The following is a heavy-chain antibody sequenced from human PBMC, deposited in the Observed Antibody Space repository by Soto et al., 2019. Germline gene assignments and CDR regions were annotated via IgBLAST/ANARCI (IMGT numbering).Heavy chain of an antibody. CDR2: IDPSDSYT. D-gene: IGHD3-10*01. J-gene: IGHJ4*02. V-gene: IGHV5-10-1*01. CDR3: AIRYYYGSGSYFVNDY. Sequence: GESLKISCKGSGYSFTSYWISWVRQMPGKGLEWMGRIDPSDSYTNYSPSFQGHVTISADKSISTAYLQWSSLKASDTAVYYCAIRYYYGSGSYFVNDYWGQGTLVTVSS. CDR1: GYSFTSYW.